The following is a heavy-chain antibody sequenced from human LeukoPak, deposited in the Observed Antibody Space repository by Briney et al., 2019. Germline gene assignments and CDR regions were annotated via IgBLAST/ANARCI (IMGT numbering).Heavy chain of an antibody. J-gene: IGHJ4*02. Sequence: PGGPLRLSCAASGFTFSSYAMSWVRQAPGKGLEWVSAISGSGGSTYYADSVKGRFTISRDNSKNTLYLQMNSLRAEDTAVYYCAKGAGYSGYVYLDYWGQGTLVTVSS. CDR2: ISGSGGST. CDR1: GFTFSSYA. CDR3: AKGAGYSGYVYLDY. D-gene: IGHD5-12*01. V-gene: IGHV3-23*01.